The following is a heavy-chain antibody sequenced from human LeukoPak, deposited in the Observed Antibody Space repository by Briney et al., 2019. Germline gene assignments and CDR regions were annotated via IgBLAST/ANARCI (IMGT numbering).Heavy chain of an antibody. CDR3: ARDGDYIMPPFDY. D-gene: IGHD4-17*01. V-gene: IGHV3-7*01. CDR1: GFTFTRHW. Sequence: GGSLRLSCAASGFTFTRHWMSWVRQAPGKGLEWVANIKQDGSETHYVDSVKGRFTISRDNARNSVYLQMNSLSDDDTAVYYCARDGDYIMPPFDYWGQGILVTVSS. J-gene: IGHJ4*02. CDR2: IKQDGSET.